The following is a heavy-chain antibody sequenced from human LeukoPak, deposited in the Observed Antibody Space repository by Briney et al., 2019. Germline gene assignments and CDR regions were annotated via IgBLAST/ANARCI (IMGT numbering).Heavy chain of an antibody. J-gene: IGHJ4*02. V-gene: IGHV3-74*01. Sequence: GGSLRLSCTASGFTFSTSWMHWVRQAPGKGLVWVSRINPDGSSTNYADSVKGRFTISRDNSKNTLYLQMNSLRAEDTAVYYCAKDALFSSTSCIDYWGQGTLVTVSS. CDR1: GFTFSTSW. CDR2: INPDGSST. CDR3: AKDALFSSTSCIDY. D-gene: IGHD2-2*01.